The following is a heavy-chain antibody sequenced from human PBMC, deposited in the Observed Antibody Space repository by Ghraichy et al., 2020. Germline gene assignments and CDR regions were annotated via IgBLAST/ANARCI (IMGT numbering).Heavy chain of an antibody. D-gene: IGHD1-26*01. V-gene: IGHV4-59*01. CDR3: ASLYSGSVRFDY. J-gene: IGHJ4*02. CDR1: GGSITSYY. CDR2: IYYSEST. Sequence: SETLSLTCTVSGGSITSYYWSWIRLPLGEGLEWIGYIYYSESTNYNPSLKIRVTISVDTSKNQFSLKLSSVTAADTAVYYCASLYSGSVRFDYWDQGTLVTVSS.